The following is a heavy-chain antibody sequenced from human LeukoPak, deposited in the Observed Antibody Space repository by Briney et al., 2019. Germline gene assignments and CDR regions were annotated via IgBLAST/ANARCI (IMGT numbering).Heavy chain of an antibody. Sequence: LAGGSLRLSCAASGLTFTNFAMHWVRQAPGKGLEWVTVISDDGNNKYFADSVKGRFTISRDNSKNTLYLQMNSLRAEDTAVYYCAKDPNYDYVWGSYAYFDYWGQGTLVTVSS. D-gene: IGHD3-16*01. V-gene: IGHV3-30*18. CDR3: AKDPNYDYVWGSYAYFDY. CDR2: ISDDGNNK. J-gene: IGHJ4*02. CDR1: GLTFTNFA.